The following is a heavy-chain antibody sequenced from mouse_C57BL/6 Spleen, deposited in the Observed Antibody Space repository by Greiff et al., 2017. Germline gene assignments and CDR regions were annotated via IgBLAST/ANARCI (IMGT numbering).Heavy chain of an antibody. CDR3: ARSPYDYTHLDY. V-gene: IGHV2-2*02. CDR2: IWSGGST. CDR1: GFSLTSYG. Sequence: QVQLKQSGPGLVQPSQSLSITCTVSGFSLTSYGVHWVRQSPGKGLEWLGVIWSGGSTDYNAAFISRLSISKDNSKGQVFFKMNSLQANDTAIYDCARSPYDYTHLDYWGQGTSVTVSS. J-gene: IGHJ4*01. D-gene: IGHD2-4*01.